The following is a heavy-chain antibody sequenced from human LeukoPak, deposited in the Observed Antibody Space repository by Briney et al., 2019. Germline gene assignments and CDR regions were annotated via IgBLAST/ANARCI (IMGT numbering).Heavy chain of an antibody. CDR1: GYTFTSYD. V-gene: IGHV1-8*01. D-gene: IGHD3-22*01. Sequence: ASVKVSCKASGYTFTSYDINWVRQATGQGLEWMGWMNPNSGNTGCAQKFQGRVTMTRNTSISTAYMELSSLRSEDTAVYYCARVVGYYDSSGYSEYFQHWGQGTLVTVSS. CDR3: ARVVGYYDSSGYSEYFQH. CDR2: MNPNSGNT. J-gene: IGHJ1*01.